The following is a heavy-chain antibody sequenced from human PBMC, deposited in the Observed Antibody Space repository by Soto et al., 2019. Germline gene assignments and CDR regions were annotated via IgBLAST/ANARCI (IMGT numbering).Heavy chain of an antibody. CDR1: GGTFSSYT. CDR3: AREGSGYDLNWFDP. V-gene: IGHV1-69*04. Sequence: ASVKVSCKASGGTFSSYTISWVRQAPGQVLEWMGRIIPILGIANYAQKFQGRVTITADKSTSTAYMELSSLRSEDTAVYYCAREGSGYDLNWFDPWGQGTLVTVSS. D-gene: IGHD5-12*01. J-gene: IGHJ5*02. CDR2: IIPILGIA.